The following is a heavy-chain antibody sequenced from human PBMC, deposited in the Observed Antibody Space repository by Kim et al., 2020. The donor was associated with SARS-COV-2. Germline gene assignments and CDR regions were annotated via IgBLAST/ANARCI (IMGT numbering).Heavy chain of an antibody. Sequence: ASVKVSCKVSGYTLTELSMHWVRQAPGKGLEWMGGFDPEDGETIYAQKFQGRVTMTEDTSTDTAYMELSSLRSEDTAVYYCATSAAAGHAWDNWFDPWGQGTLVTVSS. CDR3: ATSAAAGHAWDNWFDP. CDR2: FDPEDGET. J-gene: IGHJ5*02. V-gene: IGHV1-24*01. D-gene: IGHD6-13*01. CDR1: GYTLTELS.